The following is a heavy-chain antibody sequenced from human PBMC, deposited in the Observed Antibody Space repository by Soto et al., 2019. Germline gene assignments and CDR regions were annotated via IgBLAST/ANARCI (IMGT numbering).Heavy chain of an antibody. CDR1: GYTFTSYG. J-gene: IGHJ4*02. CDR3: ARAYSSSWDDLFGDLDY. V-gene: IGHV1-18*01. Sequence: QVQLVQSGAEVKKPGASVKVSCKASGYTFTSYGISWVRQAPGQGLEWMGWISAYNGNTNYAQKRQGRGTMTTDTSTSTAYMGRGSLSSDATAGYYCARAYSSSWDDLFGDLDYWGQGTLVTVST. D-gene: IGHD6-13*01. CDR2: ISAYNGNT.